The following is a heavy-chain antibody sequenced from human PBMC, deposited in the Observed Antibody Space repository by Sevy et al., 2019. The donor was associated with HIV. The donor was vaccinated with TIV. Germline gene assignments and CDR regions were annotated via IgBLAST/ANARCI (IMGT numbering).Heavy chain of an antibody. Sequence: ASVKVSCKASGGTFSSYAISWVRQAPGQGLEWMGGIIPIFGTANYAQKFQGRVTITADESTSTAYMELSSLRSEDTAVYCCARGGYSPHYYGMDVWGQGTTVTVSS. CDR1: GGTFSSYA. V-gene: IGHV1-69*13. D-gene: IGHD6-13*01. J-gene: IGHJ6*02. CDR2: IIPIFGTA. CDR3: ARGGYSPHYYGMDV.